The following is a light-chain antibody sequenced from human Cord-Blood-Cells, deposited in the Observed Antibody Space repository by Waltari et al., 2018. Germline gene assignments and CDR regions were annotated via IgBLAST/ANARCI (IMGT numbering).Light chain of an antibody. CDR1: QSVSSY. Sequence: EIVLTQSPATLSLSPGERATLPCRASQSVSSYLAWYQQKPGQAPRLLIYDASNRATGITARFSGSGSGTDFTLTISSLEPEDFAVYYCQQRSNWLTFGGGTKVEIK. CDR2: DAS. J-gene: IGKJ4*01. V-gene: IGKV3-11*01. CDR3: QQRSNWLT.